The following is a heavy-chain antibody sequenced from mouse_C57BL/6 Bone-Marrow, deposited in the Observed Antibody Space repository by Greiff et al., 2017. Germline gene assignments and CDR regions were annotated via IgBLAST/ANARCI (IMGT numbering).Heavy chain of an antibody. CDR2: IYPGSGNT. V-gene: IGHV1-76*01. Sequence: QVQLQQSGAELVRPGASVKLSCKASGYTFTDYYINWVKQRPGQGLEWIARIYPGSGNTYYNEKFKGEATLTAEKSSSTAYMQLSSLTSEDSAVYFCARWGDYDEVDYWGQGTTLTVSS. J-gene: IGHJ2*01. D-gene: IGHD2-4*01. CDR3: ARWGDYDEVDY. CDR1: GYTFTDYY.